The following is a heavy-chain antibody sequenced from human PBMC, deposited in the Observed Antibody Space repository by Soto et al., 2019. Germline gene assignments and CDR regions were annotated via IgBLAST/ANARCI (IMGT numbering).Heavy chain of an antibody. CDR2: ISGSSGNT. CDR3: ARESSYNSGWSHEVGY. D-gene: IGHD6-19*01. CDR1: GFTFSSYA. J-gene: IGHJ4*02. V-gene: IGHV3-23*01. Sequence: GGSLRLSCAASGFTFSSYAMTWVRQAPGKGLEWVSAISGSSGNTYYADSMKGRFTISRDNSKNTLYLQMNSLRAEDTAVYYCARESSYNSGWSHEVGYWGQGTQVTVSS.